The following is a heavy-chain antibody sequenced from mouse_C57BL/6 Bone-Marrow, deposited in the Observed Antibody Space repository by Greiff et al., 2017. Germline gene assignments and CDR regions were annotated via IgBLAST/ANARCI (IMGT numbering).Heavy chain of an antibody. V-gene: IGHV1-64*01. CDR2: MHPNGGSP. CDR3: ARYYYGSSGGFAY. Sequence: QVQLQQPGAELVKPGASVKLSCKASGYTFTNYWMHWVKQRPGQGLEWIGMMHPNGGSPDYNEKFKSEATLSVDKSSRTAYMELSSLTSEDSAVYYCARYYYGSSGGFAYWGQGTLVTVSA. CDR1: GYTFTNYW. D-gene: IGHD1-1*01. J-gene: IGHJ3*01.